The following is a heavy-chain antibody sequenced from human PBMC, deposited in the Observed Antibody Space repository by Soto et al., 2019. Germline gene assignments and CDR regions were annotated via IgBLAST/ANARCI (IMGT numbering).Heavy chain of an antibody. J-gene: IGHJ5*02. V-gene: IGHV1-18*01. Sequence: QVQLVQSGAEVKKPGASGRVSCKASGYTFTSYGISWLRQAPGQGLEWMGWISAYNGNTNYAQKLQGRVTMTTDTSTSTAYMELRSLRSDDTAVYYCARDVSGWTIITWFDPWGQGTLVTVSS. CDR3: ARDVSGWTIITWFDP. CDR1: GYTFTSYG. D-gene: IGHD6-19*01. CDR2: ISAYNGNT.